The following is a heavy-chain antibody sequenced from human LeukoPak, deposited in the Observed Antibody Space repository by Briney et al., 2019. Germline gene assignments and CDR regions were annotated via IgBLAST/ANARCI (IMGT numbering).Heavy chain of an antibody. D-gene: IGHD5-12*01. J-gene: IGHJ4*02. CDR3: ALTDAYGGYEGYFDY. Sequence: SETLSLTCTVSGGSISSYYWSWIRQPPGKGLEWIGYIYYSGSTNYNPSLKSRVTISVDTSKNQFSLKLSSVTAADTTVYYCALTDAYGGYEGYFDYWGQGTLVTVSS. CDR2: IYYSGST. V-gene: IGHV4-59*01. CDR1: GGSISSYY.